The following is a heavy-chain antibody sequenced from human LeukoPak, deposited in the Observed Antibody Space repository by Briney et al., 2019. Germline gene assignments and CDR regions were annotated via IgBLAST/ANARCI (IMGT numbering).Heavy chain of an antibody. V-gene: IGHV4-30-2*01. CDR2: IYHSGST. CDR3: ARQKQQLVQD. CDR1: GGSINSGGYY. Sequence: SQTLSLTCTVSGGSINSGGYYWTWIRQPPGMGLEWIGYIYHSGSTSYIPSLKSRVTISVDRSKSQFSLKLTSVTAADTAVYYCARQKQQLVQDWGQGTLVTVSS. J-gene: IGHJ4*02. D-gene: IGHD6-13*01.